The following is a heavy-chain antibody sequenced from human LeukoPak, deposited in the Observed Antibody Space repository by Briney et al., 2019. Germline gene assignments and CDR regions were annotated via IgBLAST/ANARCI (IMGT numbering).Heavy chain of an antibody. CDR1: GGTFSSYA. CDR3: ATRGGYSYGSYFDY. V-gene: IGHV1-69*06. J-gene: IGHJ4*02. D-gene: IGHD5-18*01. CDR2: IIPIFGTA. Sequence: GASVKVSCKASGGTFSSYAISWVRQAPGQGLEWMGGIIPIFGTANYAQKFQGRVTITADKSTSTAYMELSSLRSEDTAVYYRATRGGYSYGSYFDYWGQGTLVTVSS.